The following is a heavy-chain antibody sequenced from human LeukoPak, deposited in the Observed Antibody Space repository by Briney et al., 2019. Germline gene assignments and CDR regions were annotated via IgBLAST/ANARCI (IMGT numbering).Heavy chain of an antibody. V-gene: IGHV3-23*01. CDR3: AKQQPYDSSGYSPS. Sequence: PGGSLRLSCAASGFTFSSYAMSWVRQAPGKGLEWVSAISGSGGSTCYPDSVKGRFTIFRDNSKNTLYLQMNSLRAEDTAVYYCAKQQPYDSSGYSPSWGQGTLVTVSS. CDR1: GFTFSSYA. D-gene: IGHD3-22*01. J-gene: IGHJ4*02. CDR2: ISGSGGST.